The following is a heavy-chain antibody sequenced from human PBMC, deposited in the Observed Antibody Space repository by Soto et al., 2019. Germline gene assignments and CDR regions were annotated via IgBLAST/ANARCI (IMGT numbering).Heavy chain of an antibody. Sequence: GESLKISCKASRYSFTSYWIGWLRQMPGKGLEWMGIIYPDDFDTKYSPSFQGQVTISADKTISTAYLQWSSLKASDTAMYYCARYFAGGTRDYGVDVWGQGTTVTVSS. V-gene: IGHV5-51*01. J-gene: IGHJ6*02. CDR1: RYSFTSYW. CDR3: ARYFAGGTRDYGVDV. D-gene: IGHD2-15*01. CDR2: IYPDDFDT.